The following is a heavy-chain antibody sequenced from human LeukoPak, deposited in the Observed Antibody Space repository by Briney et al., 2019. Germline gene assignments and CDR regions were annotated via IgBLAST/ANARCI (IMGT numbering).Heavy chain of an antibody. CDR3: AKDPYGTRYFDY. J-gene: IGHJ4*02. CDR1: GFTFSSHA. CDR2: LSGSGYNA. D-gene: IGHD2-2*01. V-gene: IGHV3-23*01. Sequence: GGSLRLSCAASGFTFSSHALSWVRQAPGKGLEWVSSLSGSGYNAYYADSVKGRFTISRDNSKNTAYLQMNSLRAEDTAVYYCAKDPYGTRYFDYWGQGTLVTVPS.